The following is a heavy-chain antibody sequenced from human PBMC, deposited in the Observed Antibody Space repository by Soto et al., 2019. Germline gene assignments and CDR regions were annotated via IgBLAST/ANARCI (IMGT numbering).Heavy chain of an antibody. V-gene: IGHV5-51*01. J-gene: IGHJ3*02. Sequence: PGESLKISCKGSGYSFTSYWIGWVRQMPGKGLEWMGIIYPRDSDTRYSPSFQGQVTILDDKFISTAYLKRSNLKASNNAMYYCARLHNVNTARALDAFDIWGQGTMVTVSS. CDR3: ARLHNVNTARALDAFDI. CDR2: IYPRDSDT. D-gene: IGHD5-18*01. CDR1: GYSFTSYW.